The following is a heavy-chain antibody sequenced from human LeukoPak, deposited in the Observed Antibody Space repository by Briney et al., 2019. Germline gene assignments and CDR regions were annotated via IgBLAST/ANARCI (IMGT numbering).Heavy chain of an antibody. CDR1: GFTFSSYW. CDR2: INSDGSST. CDR3: ARGSFGVVINSWFDP. Sequence: GGSLRPSCAASGFTFSSYWMHWVRQAPGKGLVWVSRINSDGSSTSYADSVKGRFTISRDNAKNTLYLQMNSLRAEDTAVYYCARGSFGVVINSWFDPWGQGTLVTVSS. D-gene: IGHD3-3*01. V-gene: IGHV3-74*01. J-gene: IGHJ5*02.